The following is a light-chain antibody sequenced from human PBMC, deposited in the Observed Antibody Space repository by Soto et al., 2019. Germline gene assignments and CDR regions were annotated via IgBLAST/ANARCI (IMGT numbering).Light chain of an antibody. V-gene: IGKV3-11*01. CDR2: DAS. J-gene: IGKJ4*01. CDR1: QRLGNY. Sequence: EIVLTQSPGNLSLSPGDRATLSCRASQRLGNYLAWYQQKPGQAPRLLIYDASNRAPDIPVRFSGSGSGTDFTLSISSLEPVDFADYYCQQRDDWSSVTFGGGTRVEIK. CDR3: QQRDDWSSVT.